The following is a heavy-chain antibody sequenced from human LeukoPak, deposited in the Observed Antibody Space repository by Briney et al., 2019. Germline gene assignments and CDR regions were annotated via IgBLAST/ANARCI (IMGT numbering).Heavy chain of an antibody. J-gene: IGHJ5*02. CDR2: IYYSGST. V-gene: IGHV4-39*01. CDR3: ARHLSSWTEENWFDP. Sequence: SETLSLTCTVSGGSISSSSYYWGWIRQPPGKGPEWIGSIYYSGSTYYNPSLKSRVTISVDTSKNQFSLKLSSVTAADTAVYYCARHLSSWTEENWFDPWGQGTLVTVSS. D-gene: IGHD6-13*01. CDR1: GGSISSSSYY.